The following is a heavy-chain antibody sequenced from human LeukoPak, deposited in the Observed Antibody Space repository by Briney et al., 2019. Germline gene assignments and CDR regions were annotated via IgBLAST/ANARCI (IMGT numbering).Heavy chain of an antibody. CDR2: IRYDGSNK. D-gene: IGHD6-19*01. CDR3: AKRPFDSSGWYIRFDY. Sequence: GGSLRLSCAASGFTFSSYGMHWVRQAPGKGLEWVAFIRYDGSNKYYADSVKGRFTISRDNSKNTLYLQISSLRAEDTAVYYCAKRPFDSSGWYIRFDYWGQGTLVTVSS. CDR1: GFTFSSYG. J-gene: IGHJ4*02. V-gene: IGHV3-30*02.